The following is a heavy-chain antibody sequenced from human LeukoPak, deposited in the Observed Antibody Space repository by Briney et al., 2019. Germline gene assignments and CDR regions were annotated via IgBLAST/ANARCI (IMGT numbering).Heavy chain of an antibody. D-gene: IGHD2-2*02. CDR1: GFTFSSYA. V-gene: IGHV3-23*01. CDR2: ISGSGGST. CDR3: AKGYCRGISCYSDY. J-gene: IGHJ4*02. Sequence: GGSLRLSCAASGFTFSSYAMSWVRQAPGKGLEWVSGISGSGGSTYYADSVKGRFTISRDNSKNTLYLQMNSLRAEDTAVYYCAKGYCRGISCYSDYGGQGTLVTVSS.